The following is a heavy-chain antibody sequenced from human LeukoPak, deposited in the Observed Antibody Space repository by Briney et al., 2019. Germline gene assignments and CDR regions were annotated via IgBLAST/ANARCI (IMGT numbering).Heavy chain of an antibody. V-gene: IGHV4-34*01. J-gene: IGHJ4*02. CDR1: GGSFSGYY. CDR2: VNHSGST. CDR3: ARGRITMVRGVRTFDY. Sequence: PSETLSLTCAVYGGSFSGYYWGWIRQPPGKGLEWIGEVNHSGSTNYNPPLKSRVTISVDTSKNQFSLKLSSVTAADTAVYYCARGRITMVRGVRTFDYWGQGTLVTVSS. D-gene: IGHD3-10*01.